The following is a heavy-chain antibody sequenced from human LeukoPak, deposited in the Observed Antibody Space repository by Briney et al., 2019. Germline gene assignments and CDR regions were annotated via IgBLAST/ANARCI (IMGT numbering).Heavy chain of an antibody. Sequence: GGALRLSCAASGFTFRSYSMNWLREAPGKGLEGVSYISSSISTIYYAGSVNGHFPISRDNAKNSLYLQMNSLKAEDTAVYYSARGGGGRYCSSTSCYFDYWGQGTLVTVSS. CDR1: GFTFRSYS. CDR2: ISSSISTI. CDR3: ARGGGGRYCSSTSCYFDY. J-gene: IGHJ4*02. V-gene: IGHV3-48*04. D-gene: IGHD2-2*01.